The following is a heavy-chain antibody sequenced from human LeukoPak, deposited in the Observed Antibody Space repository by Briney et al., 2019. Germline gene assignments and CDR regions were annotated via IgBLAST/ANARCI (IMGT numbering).Heavy chain of an antibody. Sequence: SETLSLTCTVSGGSISSYYWTWIRQPPGKGLELIGYIHYNGGTNYNPSLKSRVTLSVDTSKNQISLKLSSVTAADTAMYFCARGTAAASGSFDYWGQGTRVTVSS. J-gene: IGHJ4*02. D-gene: IGHD1-14*01. CDR1: GGSISSYY. V-gene: IGHV4-59*08. CDR2: IHYNGGT. CDR3: ARGTAAASGSFDY.